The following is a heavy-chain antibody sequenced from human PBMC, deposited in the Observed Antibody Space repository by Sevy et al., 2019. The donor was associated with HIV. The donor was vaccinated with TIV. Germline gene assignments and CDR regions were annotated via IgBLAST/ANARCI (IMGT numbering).Heavy chain of an antibody. CDR1: GGSFSGYY. V-gene: IGHV4-34*01. CDR2: INHSGST. J-gene: IGHJ3*02. Sequence: SETLSLTCAVYGGSFSGYYWSWIRQPPGKGLEWIGEINHSGSTNYNPSLKSRVTISVDTSKNQFSLKLSSVTAADTAVYYCARGPGDIWGQGTMVTVS. CDR3: ARGPGDI.